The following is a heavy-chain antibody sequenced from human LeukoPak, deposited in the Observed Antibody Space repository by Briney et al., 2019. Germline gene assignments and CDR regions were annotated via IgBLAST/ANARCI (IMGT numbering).Heavy chain of an antibody. Sequence: GGSLRLSCTASGFTFGDYPMSWVRQAPGKGLEWVGFIRSKYYGGTTDYAASVTGRFTISRDDSNSIAYLQMNSLKTEDTAVYYCTRDAFISGYGHLFGYWGQGTLVTVSS. CDR2: IRSKYYGGTT. CDR1: GFTFGDYP. J-gene: IGHJ4*02. D-gene: IGHD5-12*01. CDR3: TRDAFISGYGHLFGY. V-gene: IGHV3-49*04.